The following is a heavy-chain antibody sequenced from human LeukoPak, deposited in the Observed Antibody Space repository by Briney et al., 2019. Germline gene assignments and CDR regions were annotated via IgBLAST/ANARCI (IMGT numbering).Heavy chain of an antibody. CDR3: ARGYDSGGYYLPDH. V-gene: IGHV1-2*02. D-gene: IGHD3-22*01. CDR1: GYALTDYY. Sequence: ASVKVSCKASGYALTDYYLHWVRQAPGQGLEWMGWINPNSGDTKYAQKFQGRVTVTRDKSISTAYMELSRLTSDDTAVYYCARGYDSGGYYLPDHWGQGTLVTVSS. J-gene: IGHJ4*02. CDR2: INPNSGDT.